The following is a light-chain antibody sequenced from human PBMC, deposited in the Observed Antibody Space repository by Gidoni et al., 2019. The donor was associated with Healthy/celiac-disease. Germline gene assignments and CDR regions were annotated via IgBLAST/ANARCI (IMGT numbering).Light chain of an antibody. V-gene: IGLV2-14*01. J-gene: IGLJ2*01. CDR1: SSDVCGDNY. CDR2: DVS. Sequence: QSAQTQSAFASGAPGQSITISCTGTSSDVCGDNYVSWYQQHPGKAPKLMIYDVSNRPSGVSIRFSGSKSGNTASLTISGLQAEDEADYYCSSYTSSSTLGVFGGGTKLTVL. CDR3: SSYTSSSTLGV.